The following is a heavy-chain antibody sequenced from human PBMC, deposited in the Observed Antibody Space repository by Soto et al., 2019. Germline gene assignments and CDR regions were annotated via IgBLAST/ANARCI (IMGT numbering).Heavy chain of an antibody. J-gene: IGHJ6*02. Sequence: QVQLVQSAAEVKKPGASVKVSCKASGYTFIRYGITWVRQAPGQGLEWMGWISPYNDYTIYAQKVQGRVTMTTDTXXXTXXXXXXXXXXXXXXXXXXXXXGXYXXXXXXXSHYGLDVWGQGTSVTVSS. CDR3: XXXGXYXXXXXXXSHYGLDV. CDR1: GYTFIRYG. CDR2: ISPYNDYT. V-gene: IGHV1-18*01.